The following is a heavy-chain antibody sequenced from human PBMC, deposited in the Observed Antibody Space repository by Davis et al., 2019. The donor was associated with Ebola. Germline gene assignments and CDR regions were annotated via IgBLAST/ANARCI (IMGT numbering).Heavy chain of an antibody. V-gene: IGHV1-8*01. CDR1: GYTFSSYD. CDR3: ARRVGRNYFDS. J-gene: IGHJ5*01. D-gene: IGHD5-24*01. CDR2: MNPNSGNT. Sequence: ASVKVSCKASGYTFSSYDINWVRQATGQGLEWMGWMNPNSGNTGYAQKFQGRVTMTRDTSITTAYMELSSLRSDDTAVYYCARRVGRNYFDSWGQGALVTVSS.